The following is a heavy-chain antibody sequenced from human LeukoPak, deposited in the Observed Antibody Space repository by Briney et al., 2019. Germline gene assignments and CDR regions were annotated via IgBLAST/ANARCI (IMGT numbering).Heavy chain of an antibody. CDR2: INHSGST. J-gene: IGHJ4*02. CDR1: GGSFSGYY. CDR3: ASLYSSSHDY. Sequence: PSETLSLTSAVYGGSFSGYYWSWIRQPPGKGLEWIGEINHSGSTNYNPSLKSRVTISVDTSKNQFSLKLSSVTAADTAVYYCASLYSSSHDYWGQGTLVTVSS. V-gene: IGHV4-34*01. D-gene: IGHD6-13*01.